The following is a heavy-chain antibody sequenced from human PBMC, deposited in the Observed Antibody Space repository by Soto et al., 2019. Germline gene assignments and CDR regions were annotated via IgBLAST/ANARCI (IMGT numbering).Heavy chain of an antibody. CDR2: IYYSGST. D-gene: IGHD3-9*01. CDR1: GGSLRGYS. V-gene: IGHV4-59*08. J-gene: IGHJ4*02. CDR3: ARLLGISFDWPYFDY. Sequence: SETLSLTCTVSGGSLRGYSWSWIRQPPGKGLEWIGYIYYSGSTNYNPSLKSRVTISVDTSKNQFSLKLSSVTAADTAVYYCARLLGISFDWPYFDYWGQGTLVTVSS.